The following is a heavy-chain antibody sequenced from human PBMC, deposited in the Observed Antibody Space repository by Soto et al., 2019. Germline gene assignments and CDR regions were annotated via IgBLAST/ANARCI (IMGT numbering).Heavy chain of an antibody. Sequence: GESLRLSWHAPGYTFTAYWSSSVRRLPGKGLEWMGRIDPSDPYTNYSPPFHGHVTISADKPISTAYLQWRSLRASDTAMYYCARRISNNPSDYYYGMDVWGQGTTVTVAS. CDR1: GYTFTAYW. CDR3: ARRISNNPSDYYYGMDV. J-gene: IGHJ6*02. D-gene: IGHD4-4*01. V-gene: IGHV5-10-1*01. CDR2: IDPSDPYT.